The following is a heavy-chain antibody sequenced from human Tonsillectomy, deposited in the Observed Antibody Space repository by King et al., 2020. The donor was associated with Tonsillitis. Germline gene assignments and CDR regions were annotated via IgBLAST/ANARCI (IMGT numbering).Heavy chain of an antibody. J-gene: IGHJ4*02. D-gene: IGHD6-19*01. V-gene: IGHV3-43*01. CDR1: GFTFDDYS. CDR3: AKDNWGSGAFDY. CDR2: ISWDGGST. Sequence: VQLVESGGVVVQPGGSLRLSCAASGFTFDDYSMHWVRQAPGKGLEWVSLISWDGGSTYYADSVKGRFTISRDNSKNSLYLQMNSLRTEDTALYYCAKDNWGSGAFDYWGQGTLVTVPS.